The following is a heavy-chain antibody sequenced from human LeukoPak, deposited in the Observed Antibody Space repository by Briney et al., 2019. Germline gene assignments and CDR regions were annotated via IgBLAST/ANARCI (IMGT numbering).Heavy chain of an antibody. CDR1: GFSLSTSGMR. V-gene: IGHV2-70*04. CDR3: ARIPDYGDYYFDY. Sequence: ESGPKLVNPTQTLTLTCTFSGFSLSTSGMRVSLIRQPPGTALEWLARNDLDDDKFYGTSLKTRLTISKDTSKNQVVLTMTNMDPVDTATYYCARIPDYGDYYFDYWGQGTLVTVSS. D-gene: IGHD4-17*01. CDR2: NDLDDDK. J-gene: IGHJ4*02.